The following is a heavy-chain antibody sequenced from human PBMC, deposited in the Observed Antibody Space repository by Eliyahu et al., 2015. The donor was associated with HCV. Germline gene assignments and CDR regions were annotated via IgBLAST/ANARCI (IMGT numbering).Heavy chain of an antibody. CDR3: AKLIYGSGSASINWFDP. Sequence: EVQLSESGGGLVQPGGSLRLSCAASGFTFSSSAMSWVRQTPRKGLEWVSAISPSSNSIFYADSVKGRFTISRDNSKNTLYLQMSSLRAEDTGLYYCAKLIYGSGSASINWFDPWGQGTRVTVSS. J-gene: IGHJ5*02. D-gene: IGHD3-10*01. CDR2: ISPSSNSI. CDR1: GFTFSSSA. V-gene: IGHV3-23*01.